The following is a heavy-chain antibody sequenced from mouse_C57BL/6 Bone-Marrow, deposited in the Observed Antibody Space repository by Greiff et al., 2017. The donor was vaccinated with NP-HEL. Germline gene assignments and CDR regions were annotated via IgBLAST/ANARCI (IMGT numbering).Heavy chain of an antibody. J-gene: IGHJ2*01. CDR3: ARKRLYDGRSNYMDY. D-gene: IGHD1-1*01. V-gene: IGHV1-82*01. CDR1: GYAFSSSW. CDR2: IYPGVGDT. Sequence: QVQLQPSGPELVKPGASVKISCKASGYAFSSSWMTWVKPRPGPGLAWIGRIYPGVGDTNYNGKFKGKATLTADKSSSTAYMQLSSLTSEDSEVYFCARKRLYDGRSNYMDYWGQGTTLTVSS.